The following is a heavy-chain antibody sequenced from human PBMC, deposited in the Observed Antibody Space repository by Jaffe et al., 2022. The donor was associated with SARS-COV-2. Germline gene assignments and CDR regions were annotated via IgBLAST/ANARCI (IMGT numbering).Heavy chain of an antibody. CDR2: ISYDGTKK. J-gene: IGHJ4*02. CDR3: ARVQQLGAIDY. D-gene: IGHD6-13*01. CDR1: GFTFSTYG. V-gene: IGHV3-30*03. Sequence: QVQLVESGGGVVQPGRSLRLSCAASGFTFSTYGMHWVRQAPGKGLEWVALISYDGTKKYYADSVKGRFSISRDNSKITVYLQMSSLRAEDTAVYYCARVQQLGAIDYWGQGTLVTVSS.